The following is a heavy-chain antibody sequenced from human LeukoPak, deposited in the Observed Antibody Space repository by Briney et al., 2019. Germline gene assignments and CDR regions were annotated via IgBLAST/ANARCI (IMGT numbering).Heavy chain of an antibody. J-gene: IGHJ4*02. V-gene: IGHV3-48*03. D-gene: IGHD3-10*01. CDR2: ISSSGSTL. CDR3: ARGDLYYGSVSYPTPIFDY. CDR1: GFTFSSYE. Sequence: GGSLRLSWAASGFTFSSYEMNWVGQAPGKGLGWVSYISSSGSTLYYADSGNGRFTIPRDNAKHSLYLQMASLRAEDTAVYYCARGDLYYGSVSYPTPIFDYWGQGTLVTVSS.